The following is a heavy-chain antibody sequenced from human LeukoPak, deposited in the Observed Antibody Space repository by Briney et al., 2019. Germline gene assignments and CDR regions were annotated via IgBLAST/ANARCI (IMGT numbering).Heavy chain of an antibody. CDR1: VCTFSGYG. Sequence: GSSVKVSCKASVCTFSGYGFSWVRQAPGQGLEWMGRIIPIIGRVNYTQNFQARVTITADRSTTTVYLELSNLRFDDTAVYYCARGRAGRNFDTNGYYPLDSWGQGTRVTVSS. CDR2: IIPIIGRV. J-gene: IGHJ4*02. D-gene: IGHD3-22*01. V-gene: IGHV1-69*04. CDR3: ARGRAGRNFDTNGYYPLDS.